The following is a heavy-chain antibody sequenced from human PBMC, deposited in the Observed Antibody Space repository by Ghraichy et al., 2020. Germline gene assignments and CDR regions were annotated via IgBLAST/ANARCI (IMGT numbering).Heavy chain of an antibody. V-gene: IGHV3-30*18. Sequence: GGSLRLSCAASGFTFSSYGMHWVRQAPGKGLEWVAVISYDGSNKYYADSVKGRFTISRDNSKNTLYLQMNSLRAEDTAVYYCAKATSVPAFRGYSSSWYGYYGMDVWGQGTTVTVSS. CDR3: AKATSVPAFRGYSSSWYGYYGMDV. CDR1: GFTFSSYG. CDR2: ISYDGSNK. J-gene: IGHJ6*02. D-gene: IGHD6-13*01.